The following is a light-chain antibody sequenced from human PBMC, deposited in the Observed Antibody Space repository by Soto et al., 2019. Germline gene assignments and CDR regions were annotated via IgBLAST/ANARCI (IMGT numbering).Light chain of an antibody. CDR1: QSVLYSSNNTNY. V-gene: IGKV4-1*01. J-gene: IGKJ1*01. Sequence: DIVMTQSPDSLAVSLGERATINCKSSQSVLYSSNNTNYLAWYQQNPGQPPKLLIYWASTRESGVPDRFSGSGSGTDFTLTISSLQAEDVAVYYCQQYYSTPTWTFGQGTKVEIK. CDR2: WAS. CDR3: QQYYSTPTWT.